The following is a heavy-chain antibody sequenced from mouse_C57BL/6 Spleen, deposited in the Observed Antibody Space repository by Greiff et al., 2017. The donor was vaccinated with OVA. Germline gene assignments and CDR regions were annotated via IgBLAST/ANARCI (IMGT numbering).Heavy chain of an antibody. J-gene: IGHJ3*01. Sequence: QVQLQQPGAELVRPGSSVKLSCKASGYTFTSYWMHWVKQRPIQGLEWIGNIDPSDSETHYNQNFKDKATLTVDKSSSTAYMQLSSLTSEDAAVYYCARSEIYDGYYDFAYWGQGTMVTVSA. CDR1: GYTFTSYW. CDR3: ARSEIYDGYYDFAY. V-gene: IGHV1-52*01. D-gene: IGHD2-3*01. CDR2: IDPSDSET.